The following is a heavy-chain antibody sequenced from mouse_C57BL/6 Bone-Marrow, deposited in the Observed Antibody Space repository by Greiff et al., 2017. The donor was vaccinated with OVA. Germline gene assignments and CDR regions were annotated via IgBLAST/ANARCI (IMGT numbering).Heavy chain of an antibody. V-gene: IGHV1-15*01. Sequence: VKLMESGAELVRPGASVTLSCKASGYTFTAYEMHWVKQTPVHGLEWIGAIDPETGGAAYNQKFQGKAILTADKSSNTAYMELRSLTSEDSADYYCTRGYSNYYAIDKWGQGTSVTVSS. CDR2: IDPETGGA. J-gene: IGHJ4*01. D-gene: IGHD2-5*01. CDR1: GYTFTAYE. CDR3: TRGYSNYYAIDK.